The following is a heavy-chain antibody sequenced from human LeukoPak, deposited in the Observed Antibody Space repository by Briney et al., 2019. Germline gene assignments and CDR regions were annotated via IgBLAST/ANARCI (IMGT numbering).Heavy chain of an antibody. D-gene: IGHD4-23*01. CDR1: GFTFSSYW. CDR3: ARGRPHGNDY. V-gene: IGHV3-74*01. J-gene: IGHJ4*02. Sequence: GVLRLSCAASGFTFSSYWMNWVRQAPGKGLVWVSRIASDGSSTTYADSVKGRFSISRDNAKNTLYLQMNSLRVEDTAVYYCARGRPHGNDYWGQGTLVTVSS. CDR2: IASDGSST.